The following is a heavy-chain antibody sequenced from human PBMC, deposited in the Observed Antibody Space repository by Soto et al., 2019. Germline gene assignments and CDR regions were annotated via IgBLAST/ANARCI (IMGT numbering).Heavy chain of an antibody. Sequence: EVQLSESGGGLVQPGGSLRLSCAASGLSFGGYAMNWVRQGPGKGLEWVAGLSGSGATTYYADSVRGRFTISRDNSGSILYLQMNSLRAGDTAVYYCAKSGGGYTLLPWFDPWGQGTLVTVSS. D-gene: IGHD1-26*01. CDR1: GLSFGGYA. V-gene: IGHV3-23*01. CDR2: LSGSGATT. J-gene: IGHJ5*02. CDR3: AKSGGGYTLLPWFDP.